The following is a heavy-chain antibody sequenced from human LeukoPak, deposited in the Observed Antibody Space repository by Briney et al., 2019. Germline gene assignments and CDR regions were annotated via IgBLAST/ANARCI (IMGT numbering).Heavy chain of an antibody. Sequence: GGSLRLSCAASGLTFSSYTMNWVRQAPGKGLEWVSYISGSGSTTYYADSVKGRFTISRDNAKNSLYLQMKSLRAEDTAVYYCASGAAVGTSRFNYWGQGTLVTVSS. D-gene: IGHD6-13*01. V-gene: IGHV3-48*01. J-gene: IGHJ4*02. CDR2: ISGSGSTT. CDR3: ASGAAVGTSRFNY. CDR1: GLTFSSYT.